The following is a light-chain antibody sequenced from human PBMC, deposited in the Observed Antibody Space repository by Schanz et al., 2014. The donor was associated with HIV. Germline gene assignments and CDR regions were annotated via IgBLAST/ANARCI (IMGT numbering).Light chain of an antibody. CDR1: QSVSSN. Sequence: EIVMTQSPATLSVAPGERATLSCRASQSVSSNVAWYPQKPGQAPRLLIYGASTRATGIPVRFSGSGSGTEFTLTISSLQSEDFAVYYCQQYDSWPLSFGGGTKVEIK. CDR2: GAS. V-gene: IGKV3-15*01. J-gene: IGKJ4*01. CDR3: QQYDSWPLS.